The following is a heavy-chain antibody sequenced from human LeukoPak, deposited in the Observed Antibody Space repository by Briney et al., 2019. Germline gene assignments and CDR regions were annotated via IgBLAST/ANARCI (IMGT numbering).Heavy chain of an antibody. CDR3: ARVIAVADAFDI. J-gene: IGHJ3*02. CDR2: MNPNSGNT. D-gene: IGHD6-19*01. V-gene: IGHV1-8*01. CDR1: GYTFTSYD. Sequence: ASVKVSCKASGYTFTSYDINWVRQAPGQGLEWMGWMNPNSGNTGYAQKFQARVTMTRNPSISTAYMELSSLKSEDTAVYYCARVIAVADAFDIWGQGTMVTVSS.